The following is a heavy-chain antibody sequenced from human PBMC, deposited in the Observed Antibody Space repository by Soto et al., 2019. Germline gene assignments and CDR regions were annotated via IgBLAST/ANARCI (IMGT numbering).Heavy chain of an antibody. J-gene: IGHJ4*02. Sequence: QVHLVQSGAEVKKPGASVKVSCKASGYTFTSYGITGVRQAPGQGLEWLGWISAQNGNTDYAQKLQGRVIVTRDTSPSTAYLELRSLRSDDTAVSYCARGRYGDYWGQGALVTVSS. CDR3: ARGRYGDY. V-gene: IGHV1-18*01. D-gene: IGHD1-1*01. CDR1: GYTFTSYG. CDR2: ISAQNGNT.